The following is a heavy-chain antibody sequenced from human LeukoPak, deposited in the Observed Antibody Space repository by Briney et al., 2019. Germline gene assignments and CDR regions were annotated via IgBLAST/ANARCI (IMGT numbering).Heavy chain of an antibody. CDR2: ISWNSGSI. J-gene: IGHJ6*03. CDR1: GFTFDDYA. V-gene: IGHV3-9*01. CDR3: AKDAIVYYYYYMDV. D-gene: IGHD2-15*01. Sequence: GGSLRLSCAASGFTFDDYAMHWVRQAPGKGLEWVSGISWNSGSIGYADSVKGRFTISRDNSKNTLYLQMNSLRAEDTAIYYCAKDAIVYYYYYMDVWGKGTTVTVS.